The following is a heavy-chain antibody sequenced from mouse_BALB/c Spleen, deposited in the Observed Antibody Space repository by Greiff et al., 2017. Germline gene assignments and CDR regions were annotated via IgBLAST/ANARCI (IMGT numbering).Heavy chain of an antibody. CDR3: AREEYGGGAFAY. CDR1: GFAFSSYD. Sequence: EVQRVESGGGLVKPGGSLKLSCAASGFAFSSYDMSWVRQTPEKRLEWVAYISSGGGSTYYPDTVKGRFTISRDNATNTLYLQMSSLKSEDTAMYCGAREEYGGGAFAYWGQGTLVTVSA. D-gene: IGHD1-1*02. CDR2: ISSGGGST. J-gene: IGHJ3*01. V-gene: IGHV5-12-1*01.